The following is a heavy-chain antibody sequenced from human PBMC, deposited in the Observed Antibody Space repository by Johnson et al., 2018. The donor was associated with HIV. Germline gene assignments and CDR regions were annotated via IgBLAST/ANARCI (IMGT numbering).Heavy chain of an antibody. CDR2: ISGSGTT. V-gene: IGHV3-23*04. Sequence: VQMVESGGGLVKPGGSLRLSCAASGFTFSTYAMNWVRQAPGKGLEWVSTISGSGTTYYADSVKGRFTISRDNSKNTLYLQRNSLRAEDTAVYSCAKEGSIVGAGFAFDIWGQGTMVTVSS. D-gene: IGHD1-26*01. J-gene: IGHJ3*02. CDR3: AKEGSIVGAGFAFDI. CDR1: GFTFSTYA.